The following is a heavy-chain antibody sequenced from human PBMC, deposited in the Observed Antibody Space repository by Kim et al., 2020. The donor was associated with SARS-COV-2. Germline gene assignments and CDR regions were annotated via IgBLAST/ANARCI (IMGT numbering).Heavy chain of an antibody. CDR1: GGSISSSNW. V-gene: IGHV4-4*02. CDR3: ARAYPPYSSGPPFDY. J-gene: IGHJ4*02. D-gene: IGHD6-19*01. Sequence: SETLSLTCAVSGGSISSSNWWSWVRQPPGKGLEWIGEIYHSGSTNYNPSLKSRVTISVDKSKNQFSLKLSSVTAADTAVYYCARAYPPYSSGPPFDYWGQGTLVTVSS. CDR2: IYHSGST.